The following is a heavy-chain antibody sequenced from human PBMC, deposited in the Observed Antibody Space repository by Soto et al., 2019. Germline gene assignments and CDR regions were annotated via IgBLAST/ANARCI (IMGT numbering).Heavy chain of an antibody. V-gene: IGHV4-34*01. CDR2: INHSGST. Sequence: PSETLSLTCAVYGGSFSGYYWSWIRQPPGKGLEWIGEINHSGSTNYNPSLKSRVTISVDTSKNQFSLKLSSVTAADTAVYYCARGNTMVRGVIMGGEFDYWGQGTLVTVSS. CDR1: GGSFSGYY. CDR3: ARGNTMVRGVIMGGEFDY. J-gene: IGHJ4*02. D-gene: IGHD3-10*01.